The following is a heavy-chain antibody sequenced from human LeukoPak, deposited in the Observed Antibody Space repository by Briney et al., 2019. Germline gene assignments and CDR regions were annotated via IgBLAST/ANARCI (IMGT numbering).Heavy chain of an antibody. Sequence: GGSLRLSCAASGFTFSSYAMSWVPPAPGKGLEWVSAISGSGGSTYYADSVKGRFTISRDNSKNTLYLQMNSLRAEDTAVYYCAKDLGGLYYYYYGMDVWGQGTTVTVSS. D-gene: IGHD3-16*01. CDR1: GFTFSSYA. CDR2: ISGSGGST. CDR3: AKDLGGLYYYYYGMDV. J-gene: IGHJ6*02. V-gene: IGHV3-23*01.